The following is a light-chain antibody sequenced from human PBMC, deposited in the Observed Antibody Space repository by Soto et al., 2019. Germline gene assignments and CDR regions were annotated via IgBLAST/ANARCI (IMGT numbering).Light chain of an antibody. CDR1: NIGSKS. J-gene: IGLJ1*01. Sequence: SYELTQPPSVSVAPGQTARITCGGNNIGSKSVHWYQQKPGQAPVLVVYDXXXXXXXXXXXFSGSNSGNTATLTISRVEAXXXXXXXXQVWDSSSDHYVFGTGTKLTVL. CDR2: DXX. CDR3: QVWDSSSDHYV. V-gene: IGLV3-21*02.